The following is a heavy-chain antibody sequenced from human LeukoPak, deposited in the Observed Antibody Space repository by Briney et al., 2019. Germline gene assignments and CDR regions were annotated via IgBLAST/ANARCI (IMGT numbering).Heavy chain of an antibody. CDR1: GGSFSGYY. D-gene: IGHD3-10*01. Sequence: SETLSLTCAVPGGSFSGYYWSWIRQPPGKGLEWIGEINHSGSTNYNPSLKSRVTISVDTSKNQFSLKLSAVTAADTAVYYCASYKGAWGQGTLVTVSS. CDR2: INHSGST. CDR3: ASYKGA. J-gene: IGHJ5*02. V-gene: IGHV4-34*01.